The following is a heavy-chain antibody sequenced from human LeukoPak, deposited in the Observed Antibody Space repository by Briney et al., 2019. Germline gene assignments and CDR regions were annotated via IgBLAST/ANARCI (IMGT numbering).Heavy chain of an antibody. CDR2: ISAYNGNT. CDR1: GYTFTSYG. J-gene: IGHJ4*02. V-gene: IGHV1-18*01. Sequence: GASVKVSCKASGYTFTSYGISWVRQAPGQGLEWMGWISAYNGNTNYAQKFQGRVTMTTDTSTSTAYMELRSLRSDDTAVYYCARDHLRYYDSSGYYFGYWGQGTLVTVSS. D-gene: IGHD3-22*01. CDR3: ARDHLRYYDSSGYYFGY.